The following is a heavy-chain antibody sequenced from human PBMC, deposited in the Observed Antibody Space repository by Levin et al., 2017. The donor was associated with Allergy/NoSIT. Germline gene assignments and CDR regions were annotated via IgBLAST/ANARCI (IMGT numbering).Heavy chain of an antibody. CDR3: ARARGYCSGGSCFSASDAFDT. D-gene: IGHD2-15*01. V-gene: IGHV3-30*04. J-gene: IGHJ3*02. Sequence: GESLKISCAASGFTFSTYVMHWVRQAPGKGLEWVALISFDVSNKYYAESVMGRFTISRDNYKSKVSLQMNNLRADDTAVYYCARARGYCSGGSCFSASDAFDTWGQGTLVTVPS. CDR2: ISFDVSNK. CDR1: GFTFSTYV.